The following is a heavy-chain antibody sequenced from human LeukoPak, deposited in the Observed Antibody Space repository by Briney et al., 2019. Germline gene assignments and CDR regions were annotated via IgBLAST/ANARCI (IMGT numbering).Heavy chain of an antibody. CDR1: GYTFTGYY. J-gene: IGHJ4*02. CDR2: INPNSGGT. Sequence: ASVKVSCKASGYTFTGYYMHWVRQAPGQGLEWMGRINPNSGGTNYAQKFQGRVTMTRDTSISTAYMELSRLRSDDTAVYYCAIPTVRGVITSFDYWGQGTLVTVSS. V-gene: IGHV1-2*06. CDR3: AIPTVRGVITSFDY. D-gene: IGHD3-10*01.